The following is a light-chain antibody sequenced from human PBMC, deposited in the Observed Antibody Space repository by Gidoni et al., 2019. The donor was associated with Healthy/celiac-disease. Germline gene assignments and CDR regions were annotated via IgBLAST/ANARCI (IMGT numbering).Light chain of an antibody. J-gene: IGKJ3*01. CDR2: DAS. CDR3: QQYGSSPRIT. CDR1: PSVSRSS. Sequence: VFTQSPGTLSLSPGERATLSCRASPSVSRSSLAWYRQKPGQAPRLLIYDASIRATGIPDRFSGSGSGTAFTLTISRLEPEDFAVYYCQQYGSSPRITFGPGTKVDIK. V-gene: IGKV3-20*01.